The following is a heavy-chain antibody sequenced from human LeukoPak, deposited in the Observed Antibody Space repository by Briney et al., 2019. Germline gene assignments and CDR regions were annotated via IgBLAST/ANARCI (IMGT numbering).Heavy chain of an antibody. D-gene: IGHD2-8*01. CDR3: ARRTNDFDY. CDR2: INSRGTSI. J-gene: IGHJ4*02. Sequence: GGSLRLSCAASGFTFNTYSMNWVRQTPGKGLEWVSSINSRGTSIYYAASVKGRFTISRDNAKNSLYLQMNSLRAEDTAVYYYARRTNDFDYWGQGTLVTVSS. CDR1: GFTFNTYS. V-gene: IGHV3-21*01.